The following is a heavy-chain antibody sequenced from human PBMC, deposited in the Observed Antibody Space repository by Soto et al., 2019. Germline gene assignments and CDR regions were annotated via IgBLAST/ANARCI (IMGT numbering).Heavy chain of an antibody. J-gene: IGHJ6*02. V-gene: IGHV1-69*13. Sequence: ASVKVSCKASGGTFSSYAISWVRQAPGQGLEWMGGIIPIFGTANYAQKFQGRVTITADESTSTAYMELSSLRSEDTAVYYCARAQLVDSGFLEWFPPAYGMDVWGQGTTVTVSS. D-gene: IGHD3-3*01. CDR3: ARAQLVDSGFLEWFPPAYGMDV. CDR2: IIPIFGTA. CDR1: GGTFSSYA.